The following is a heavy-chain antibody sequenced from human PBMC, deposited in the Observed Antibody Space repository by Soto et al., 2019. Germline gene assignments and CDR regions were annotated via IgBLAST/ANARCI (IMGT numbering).Heavy chain of an antibody. J-gene: IGHJ4*02. V-gene: IGHV3-7*03. CDR3: ARDRDGSGSYFVY. Sequence: GSLTLSCAASGFTFSSYWMSWVRQAPGKGLEWVANIKQDGSEKYYVDSVKGRFTISRDNAKNSLYLQMNSLRAEDTAVYYCARDRDGSGSYFVYWGQGTLVTVSS. CDR1: GFTFSSYW. D-gene: IGHD3-10*01. CDR2: IKQDGSEK.